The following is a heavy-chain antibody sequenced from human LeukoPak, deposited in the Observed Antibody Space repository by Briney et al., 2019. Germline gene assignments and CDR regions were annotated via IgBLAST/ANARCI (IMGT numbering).Heavy chain of an antibody. V-gene: IGHV3-9*01. J-gene: IGHJ4*02. CDR1: GFTFDDYA. CDR3: AKDRGYSSSWYDY. CDR2: ISWNSGSI. D-gene: IGHD6-13*01. Sequence: GGSLRLSCAASGFTFDDYAMHWVRQAPGKGLEWVSGISWNSGSIGYADSVKGRFTISRDNAKNSLYLQMNSLRAEDTALYYCAKDRGYSSSWYDYWGQGTPVTVSS.